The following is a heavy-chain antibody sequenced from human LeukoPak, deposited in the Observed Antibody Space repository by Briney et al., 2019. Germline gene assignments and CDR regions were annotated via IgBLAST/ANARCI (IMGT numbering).Heavy chain of an antibody. V-gene: IGHV4-59*08. Sequence: PSETLSLTCTVSGGSISSYYWSWIRQPPGKGLEWIGYIYYSGSTNYNPSLKSRVTISVDTSKNQFSLKLSSVTAADTAVYYCARLSSSGWLPFDYWGQGTLVTVSS. CDR1: GGSISSYY. CDR2: IYYSGST. J-gene: IGHJ4*02. D-gene: IGHD6-19*01. CDR3: ARLSSSGWLPFDY.